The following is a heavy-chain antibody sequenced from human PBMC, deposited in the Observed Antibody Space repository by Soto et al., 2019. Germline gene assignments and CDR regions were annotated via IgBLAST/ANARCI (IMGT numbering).Heavy chain of an antibody. V-gene: IGHV1-3*01. D-gene: IGHD3-3*01. CDR1: GYTFTSYA. CDR3: ARDMYYDFWSGPYGMDV. CDR2: INAGNGNT. Sequence: ASVKVSCKASGYTFTSYAMHWVRQAPGQRLEWMGWINAGNGNTKYSQKFQGRVTITRDTSASTAYMELSSLRSEDTAVYYCARDMYYDFWSGPYGMDVWGQGTTVTVSS. J-gene: IGHJ6*02.